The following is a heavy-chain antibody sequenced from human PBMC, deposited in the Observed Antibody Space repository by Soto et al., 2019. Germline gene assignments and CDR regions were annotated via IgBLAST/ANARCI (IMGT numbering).Heavy chain of an antibody. CDR3: ARVNGYNDY. J-gene: IGHJ4*02. Sequence: PGGSLRLSCAASGFTFSTYWMHWVRQAPGKGLVWVSHINTDGSYTSSADSMKARFTISRDNAKNTLYLQMNSLRAEDTAVYYCARVNGYNDYRGPRTLVTAPQ. D-gene: IGHD1-1*01. CDR2: INTDGSYT. V-gene: IGHV3-74*01. CDR1: GFTFSTYW.